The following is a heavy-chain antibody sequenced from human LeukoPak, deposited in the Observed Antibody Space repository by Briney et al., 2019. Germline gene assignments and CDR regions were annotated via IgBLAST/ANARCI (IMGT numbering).Heavy chain of an antibody. CDR3: ARPTITTAGTRWFDP. J-gene: IGHJ5*02. Sequence: HPGGSLRLSCAASGFTFSRYTLTWVRQAPGKGLEWVSGISDRGHRTYYADSVKGRFTISRDNSKNTLYLQMNSLRAEDTAVYYCARPTITTAGTRWFDPWGQGTLVTVSS. D-gene: IGHD6-13*01. CDR1: GFTFSRYT. CDR2: ISDRGHRT. V-gene: IGHV3-23*01.